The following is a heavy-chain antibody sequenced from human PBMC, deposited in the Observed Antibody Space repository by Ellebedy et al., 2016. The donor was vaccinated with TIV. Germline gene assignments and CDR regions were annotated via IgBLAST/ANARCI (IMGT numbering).Heavy chain of an antibody. D-gene: IGHD4-17*01. J-gene: IGHJ3*01. CDR2: INQDGSEK. Sequence: GESLKISCAAPGFTFSSYWMSWVRQAPGKGLEWVANINQDGSEKYYVDSVKGRFTTSRDNAKNSLYLQMNGLGADDTAVYYSVTDGSYGDYRSPTHAFEFWGQGTMVTVSS. V-gene: IGHV3-7*01. CDR3: VTDGSYGDYRSPTHAFEF. CDR1: GFTFSSYW.